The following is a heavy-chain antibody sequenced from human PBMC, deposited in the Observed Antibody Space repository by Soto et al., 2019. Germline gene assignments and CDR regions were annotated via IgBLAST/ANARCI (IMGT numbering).Heavy chain of an antibody. V-gene: IGHV4-39*01. CDR3: AGYCTNGVCYKNWFDP. Sequence: SETLSLTCTVSGGSISSSSYYWDWIRQPPGKGLEWIGSIYYSGSTSYNPSLKSRVTISVDTSKNQFSLKLSSVTAADTAVYYCAGYCTNGVCYKNWFDPWGQGTLVTVSS. D-gene: IGHD2-8*01. CDR1: GGSISSSSYY. J-gene: IGHJ5*02. CDR2: IYYSGST.